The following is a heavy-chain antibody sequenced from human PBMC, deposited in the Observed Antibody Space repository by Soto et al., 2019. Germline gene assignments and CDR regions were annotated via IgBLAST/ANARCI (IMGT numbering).Heavy chain of an antibody. CDR2: IYYSGST. D-gene: IGHD5-18*01. Sequence: SETLSLTCTVAGGYISSSSDYWGWVRQPPGKGLEWIGSIYYSGSTYYNPSLKSRVTISVDTSKNQFSLKLSSVIAADTAVYYCARLPSGYSYGYGGFDYWGQATLVTVSS. J-gene: IGHJ4*02. CDR3: ARLPSGYSYGYGGFDY. V-gene: IGHV4-39*01. CDR1: GGYISSSSDY.